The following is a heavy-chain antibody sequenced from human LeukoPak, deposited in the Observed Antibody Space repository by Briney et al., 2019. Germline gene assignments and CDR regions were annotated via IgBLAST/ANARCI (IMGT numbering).Heavy chain of an antibody. Sequence: PGRSLRLSCAASGFTFDDYAMHWVRQAPGKGLEWVSGISWNSGSVGYADSVKGRFTISRDNAKNSLYLQMNSLRAEDMALYYCAKDIGFVEWSLVFDYWGQGTLVTVSS. CDR2: ISWNSGSV. D-gene: IGHD3-3*01. CDR3: AKDIGFVEWSLVFDY. CDR1: GFTFDDYA. J-gene: IGHJ4*02. V-gene: IGHV3-9*03.